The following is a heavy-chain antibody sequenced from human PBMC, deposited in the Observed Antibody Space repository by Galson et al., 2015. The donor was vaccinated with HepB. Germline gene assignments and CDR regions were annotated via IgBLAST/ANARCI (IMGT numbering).Heavy chain of an antibody. CDR1: GLTFSSYS. CDR3: ARGGYTHGYYFDY. Sequence: SLRLSCADSGLTFSSYSMNWVRQAPGKGLEWVSYISSSSSPIYYADSVKGRFTVSRDNAKKSLYLQMNSLRAEDTAVYYCARGGYTHGYYFDYWGQGTLVTVSS. J-gene: IGHJ4*02. CDR2: ISSSSSPI. V-gene: IGHV3-48*01. D-gene: IGHD5-18*01.